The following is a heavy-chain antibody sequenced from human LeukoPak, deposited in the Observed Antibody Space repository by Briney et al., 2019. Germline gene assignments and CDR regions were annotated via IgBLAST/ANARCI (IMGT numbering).Heavy chain of an antibody. J-gene: IGHJ4*02. CDR3: ARGLSGYSSSLGY. CDR2: INSDGSST. D-gene: IGHD6-6*01. CDR1: GFTFSSYW. Sequence: GGSLRLSCAASGFTFSSYWMHWVRQAPGKGLGWVSRINSDGSSTSYADSVKGRFTISRDNAKNTLYLQMNSLRAEDTAVYSCARGLSGYSSSLGYWGQGTLVTVSS. V-gene: IGHV3-74*01.